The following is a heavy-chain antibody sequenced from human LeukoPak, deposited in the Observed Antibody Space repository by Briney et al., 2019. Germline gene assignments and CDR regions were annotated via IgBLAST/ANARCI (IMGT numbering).Heavy chain of an antibody. V-gene: IGHV3-7*01. D-gene: IGHD7-27*01. CDR3: ARVTSWGDYYYGMDV. CDR2: IKQDGSEK. J-gene: IGHJ6*02. CDR1: GFTFSNAW. Sequence: GGSLRLSCAASGFTFSNAWMSWVRQAPGKGLEWVANIKQDGSEKYYVDSVKGRFTISRDNAKNSLYLQMNSLRAEDTAVYYCARVTSWGDYYYGMDVWGQGTTVTVSS.